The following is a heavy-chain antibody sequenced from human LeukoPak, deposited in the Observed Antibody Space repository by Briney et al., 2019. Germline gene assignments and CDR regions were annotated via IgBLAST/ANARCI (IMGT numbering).Heavy chain of an antibody. CDR2: FDPEDGET. CDR3: ATAHSSSFPAFDI. D-gene: IGHD6-13*01. J-gene: IGHJ3*02. Sequence: ASVKVSCKVSGYTLTELSMLWVRQAPGKGLEWIGGFDPEDGETIYAQKFQGRVTMTEDTSTDTAYMELSSLRSEDTAVYYCATAHSSSFPAFDIWGQGTMVTVSS. CDR1: GYTLTELS. V-gene: IGHV1-24*01.